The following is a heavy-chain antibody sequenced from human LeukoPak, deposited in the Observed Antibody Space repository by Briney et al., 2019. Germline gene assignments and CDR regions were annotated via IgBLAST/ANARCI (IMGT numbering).Heavy chain of an antibody. D-gene: IGHD2-21*02. V-gene: IGHV3-23*01. J-gene: IGHJ4*02. CDR1: GFTFSTYS. CDR2: LSAGKQVP. Sequence: GGSLRLSCLASGFTFSTYSLSWVRQAPGKGLEWVSALSAGKQVPYYADSVKGRFTVSRDNAKNTLYLQMNSLRAEDTAVYYCASELAHCVGDCLKNWGQGTLVTVSS. CDR3: ASELAHCVGDCLKN.